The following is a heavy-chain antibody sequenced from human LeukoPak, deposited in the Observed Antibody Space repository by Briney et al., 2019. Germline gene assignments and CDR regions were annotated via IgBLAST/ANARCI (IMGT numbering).Heavy chain of an antibody. CDR3: ARGYDYVWGSHRALGY. CDR2: MYYSGSP. D-gene: IGHD3-16*02. J-gene: IGHJ4*02. Sequence: PSETLSLTCTVSGVSISSYYWSWIRQPPAKGLEWIGCMYYSGSPNYNPSLKSRVTISVDTSKNQFSLKLSSVTAADTAVYYCARGYDYVWGSHRALGYWGQGTLVTVSS. CDR1: GVSISSYY. V-gene: IGHV4-59*08.